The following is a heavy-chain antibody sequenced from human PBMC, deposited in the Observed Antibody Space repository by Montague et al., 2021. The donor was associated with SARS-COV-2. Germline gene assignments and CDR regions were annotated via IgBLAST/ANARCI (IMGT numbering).Heavy chain of an antibody. Sequence: SLRFSCAASGFTFSSYAMHWVRQAPGKGPEWVSYISSSGSTIYYADSVKGRFTISRDNAKNSLYLQMNSLRAEDTAVYYCAVQDLNYYGSGPLWGQGTTVTVSS. CDR3: AVQDLNYYGSGPL. J-gene: IGHJ6*02. D-gene: IGHD3-10*01. V-gene: IGHV3-48*03. CDR1: GFTFSSYA. CDR2: ISSSGSTI.